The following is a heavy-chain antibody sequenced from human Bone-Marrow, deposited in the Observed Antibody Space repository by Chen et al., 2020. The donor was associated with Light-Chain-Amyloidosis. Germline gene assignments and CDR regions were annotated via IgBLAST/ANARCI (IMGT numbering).Heavy chain of an antibody. Sequence: QVHLQQRGAGLLKPSETLSLTCGVYGGSFNDYYMTWFRQPPGKGLEWIGEINHSGKSNLNPSLSGQVTMSIDAAKRQFSLEVTSLTAADTAMYYCARGIDYWGQGTLVTVSS. CDR1: GGSFNDYY. CDR3: ARGIDY. CDR2: INHSGKS. V-gene: IGHV4-34*01. J-gene: IGHJ4*02.